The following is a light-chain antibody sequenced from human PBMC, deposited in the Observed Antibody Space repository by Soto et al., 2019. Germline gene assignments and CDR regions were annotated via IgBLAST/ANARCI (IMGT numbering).Light chain of an antibody. Sequence: DIQMTQSPSSLSASVGDRVTITCQASQDISNYLNWYQQKPGKAPKHLIYDASNLETGVPSRFSGSGSGIDFTFTISSLQPEDIATYYCQQYDNLPPPTFGPGTKVDIK. CDR1: QDISNY. V-gene: IGKV1-33*01. J-gene: IGKJ3*01. CDR2: DAS. CDR3: QQYDNLPPPT.